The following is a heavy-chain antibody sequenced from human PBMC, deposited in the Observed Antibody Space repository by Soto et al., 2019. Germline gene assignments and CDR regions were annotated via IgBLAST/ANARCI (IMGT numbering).Heavy chain of an antibody. J-gene: IGHJ4*02. CDR2: IIPVFGTT. CDR1: GGLFSSFA. CDR3: ARGGGPYVWFNEF. Sequence: QAHLVQSGPEVKKPGSSVKVSCKDSGGLFSSFAISWVRQAPGQGLEWLGGIIPVFGTTYYAEKFQDRLTSTADESTKTAYMELSSLTAGDTAIYYCARGGGPYVWFNEFWGQGTLVTVSS. V-gene: IGHV1-69*01. D-gene: IGHD3-16*01.